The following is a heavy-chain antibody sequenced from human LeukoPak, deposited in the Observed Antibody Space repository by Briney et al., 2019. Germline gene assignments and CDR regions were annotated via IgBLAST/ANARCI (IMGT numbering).Heavy chain of an antibody. CDR3: TRHPWGYCPGDCYH. CDR1: GASISSGSYY. CDR2: IYYSGST. V-gene: IGHV4-39*01. Sequence: SETLSLTCTVSGASISSGSYYWGWIRQPPGKGLEWIGSIYYSGSTYYNPSLKSRVTISVDTSKNHFSLKVTSVTAADTAMYYCTRHPWGYCPGDCYHWGQGTLVTVSS. J-gene: IGHJ4*02. D-gene: IGHD2-21*02.